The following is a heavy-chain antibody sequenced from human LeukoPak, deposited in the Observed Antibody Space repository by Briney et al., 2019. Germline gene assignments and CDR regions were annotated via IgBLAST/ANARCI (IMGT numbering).Heavy chain of an antibody. Sequence: GGSLRLSCTASGFTFSRYGMHWVRQAPGKGLEWVAFIPYDGTNNHYADSVKGRFTISRDNSKNTLYLQMDFLRHEDTAVYYCAKDHVPGSSWGQGTLVTVSS. CDR3: AKDHVPGSS. CDR1: GFTFSRYG. D-gene: IGHD3-16*01. V-gene: IGHV3-30*02. J-gene: IGHJ5*02. CDR2: IPYDGTNN.